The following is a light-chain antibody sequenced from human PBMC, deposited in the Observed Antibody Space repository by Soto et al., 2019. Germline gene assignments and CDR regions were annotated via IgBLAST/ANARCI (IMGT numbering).Light chain of an antibody. J-gene: IGKJ1*01. CDR3: QQYGTSPPT. CDR2: GAS. Sequence: EIVLTQSPGTLSLSPGERATHSCRASQSVSSSYLAWYQQKPGQAPRLLIYGASSRATGIPDRFSGSGSGTDFTLTISRLEPEDFAVYNCQQYGTSPPTFGQGTNVDIK. CDR1: QSVSSSY. V-gene: IGKV3-20*01.